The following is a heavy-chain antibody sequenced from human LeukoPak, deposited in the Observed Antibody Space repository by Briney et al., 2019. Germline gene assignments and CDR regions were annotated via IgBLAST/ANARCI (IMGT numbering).Heavy chain of an antibody. CDR2: ISYAGSNK. V-gene: IGHV3-30*04. D-gene: IGHD2-2*01. J-gene: IGHJ4*02. Sequence: PGRSLRPSCAASGFTFSSYAMHWVRQAPGKRQEWVAVISYAGSNKYYADSVKGRFTISRDNSKNMLYLQMNSLRAEDTAVYYCARGSVIDWIVVVPAALDYWGQGTLVTVSS. CDR1: GFTFSSYA. CDR3: ARGSVIDWIVVVPAALDY.